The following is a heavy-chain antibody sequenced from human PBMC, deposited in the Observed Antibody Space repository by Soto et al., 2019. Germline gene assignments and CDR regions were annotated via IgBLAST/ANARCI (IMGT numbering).Heavy chain of an antibody. Sequence: LRLSCAASGFTFSSYAMSWVRQAPGKGLEWVSAISGSGGSTYYADSVKGRFTISRDNSKNTLYLQMNSLRAEDTAVYYCAKDRAYYDILTEFDYWGQGTLVTVSS. CDR2: ISGSGGST. J-gene: IGHJ4*02. CDR1: GFTFSSYA. CDR3: AKDRAYYDILTEFDY. D-gene: IGHD3-9*01. V-gene: IGHV3-23*01.